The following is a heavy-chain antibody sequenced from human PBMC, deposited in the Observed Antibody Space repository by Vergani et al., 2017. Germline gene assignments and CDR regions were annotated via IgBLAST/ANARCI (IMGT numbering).Heavy chain of an antibody. CDR2: IIPIFGTA. Sequence: QVQLVQSGAEVKKPGSSVKVSCKASGCTFSSYAISWVRQAPGQGLEWMGGIIPIFGTANYAQKFQGRVTITADESTSTAYMELSSLRSEDTAVYYCARGRLGYCSSTSCYNGWFDPWGQGTLVTVSS. V-gene: IGHV1-69*01. CDR1: GCTFSSYA. J-gene: IGHJ5*02. CDR3: ARGRLGYCSSTSCYNGWFDP. D-gene: IGHD2-2*02.